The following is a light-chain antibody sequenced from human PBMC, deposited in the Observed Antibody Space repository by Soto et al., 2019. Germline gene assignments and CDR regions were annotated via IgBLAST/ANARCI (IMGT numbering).Light chain of an antibody. CDR1: QSVSSY. Sequence: EIVLTQSPATLSLSPGERATLSCRASQSVSSYLAWYQQKPGQAPRLLIYDASNRATGIPARFSGSGSGTHFPLTSSSLEPEDFAVYYCQQRSNWPPEGTFGRGTKVEIK. V-gene: IGKV3-11*01. CDR3: QQRSNWPPEGT. J-gene: IGKJ1*01. CDR2: DAS.